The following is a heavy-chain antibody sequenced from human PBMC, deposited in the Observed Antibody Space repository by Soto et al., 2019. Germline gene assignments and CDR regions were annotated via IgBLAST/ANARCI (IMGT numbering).Heavy chain of an antibody. V-gene: IGHV3-53*01. CDR1: GFSFSTYA. J-gene: IGHJ6*02. Sequence: GGSLRLSCAASGFSFSTYAMSWVRQAPGKGLEWVSVIYSGGSTYYADSVKGRFTISRDNSKNTLYLQMNSLRAEDTAVYYCARDKGRFGELFGGIKTYYYYYGMDVWGQGTTVTVSS. CDR2: IYSGGST. CDR3: ARDKGRFGELFGGIKTYYYYYGMDV. D-gene: IGHD3-10*01.